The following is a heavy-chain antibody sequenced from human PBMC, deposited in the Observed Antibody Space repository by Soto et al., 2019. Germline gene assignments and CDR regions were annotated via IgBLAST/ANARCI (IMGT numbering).Heavy chain of an antibody. CDR1: GDSIISGGNS. D-gene: IGHD5-12*01. V-gene: IGHV4-30-2*01. J-gene: IGHJ4*02. Sequence: SETLSVTCAVSGDSIISGGNSWSWIRQPPGKGLEWIGYIYNSGNTYYNPSLKSRVTISIDKSKNQFSLKLRSVTAADTAVYYCARRIVATETFDYWGQGTLVTVSS. CDR3: ARRIVATETFDY. CDR2: IYNSGNT.